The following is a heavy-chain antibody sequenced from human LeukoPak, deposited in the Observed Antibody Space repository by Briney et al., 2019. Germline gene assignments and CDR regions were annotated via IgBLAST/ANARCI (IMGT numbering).Heavy chain of an antibody. D-gene: IGHD3-10*01. Sequence: SETLSLTCTVSGGSISSGGYYWSWIRQPPGKGLEWIGYIYHSGSTYYNPSLKSRVTISVDRSKNQFSLKLSSVTAADTAVYYCAREKRGMVRGVYFDYWGQGTLVTVSS. CDR3: AREKRGMVRGVYFDY. CDR1: GGSISSGGYY. V-gene: IGHV4-30-2*01. J-gene: IGHJ4*02. CDR2: IYHSGST.